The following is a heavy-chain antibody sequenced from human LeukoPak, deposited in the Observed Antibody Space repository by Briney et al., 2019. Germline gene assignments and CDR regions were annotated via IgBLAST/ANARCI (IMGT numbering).Heavy chain of an antibody. D-gene: IGHD2-2*01. CDR2: ISSNGGST. J-gene: IGHJ4*02. CDR3: ARAVVVPAAIDY. CDR1: GFTFSSYA. V-gene: IGHV3-64*01. Sequence: GGSLRLSCAASGFTFSSYAMHWVRQAPGKGLEYVSAISSNGGSTYYANSVKGRFTISRDNSKNTLYLQMGSLRAEDLAVYYCARAVVVPAAIDYWGQGTLVTVSS.